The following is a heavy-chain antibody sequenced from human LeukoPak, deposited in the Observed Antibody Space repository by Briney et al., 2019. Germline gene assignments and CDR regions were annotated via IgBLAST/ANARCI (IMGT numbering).Heavy chain of an antibody. CDR1: GFTFSSYW. CDR3: AXXXTYXYGSVTYDWFNP. D-gene: IGHD3-10*01. CDR2: IKSDGST. Sequence: SLXXSXAASGFTFSSYWMHWVRHTPGKGLMWVSRIKSDGSTIYADSVKGRFTISRDNAKNMVYLQMNRLEGEETAMYYCAXXXTYXYGSVTYDWFNPWGQGTLVTVSS. V-gene: IGHV3-74*01. J-gene: IGHJ5*02.